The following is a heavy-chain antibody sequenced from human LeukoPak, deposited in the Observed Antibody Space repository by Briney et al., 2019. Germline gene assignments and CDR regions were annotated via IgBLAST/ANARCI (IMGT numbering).Heavy chain of an antibody. J-gene: IGHJ4*02. CDR2: ISGSGGST. CDR3: AKEYGGNDY. Sequence: LSGGSPRLSCAASGFTFSSYGMSWVSQAPGKGLDWVSAISGSGGSTYYADSVKGRFTISRDNSKNTLYLQMNSLRAEDTAVYYCAKEYGGNDYWGQGTLVTVSS. D-gene: IGHD4-23*01. CDR1: GFTFSSYG. V-gene: IGHV3-23*01.